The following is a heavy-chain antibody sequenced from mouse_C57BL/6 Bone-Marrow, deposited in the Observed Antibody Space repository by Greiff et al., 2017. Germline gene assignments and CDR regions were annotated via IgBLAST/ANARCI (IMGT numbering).Heavy chain of an antibody. CDR2: ISGGGGNT. D-gene: IGHD1-1*01. V-gene: IGHV5-9*01. CDR1: GFTFSSYT. J-gene: IGHJ2*01. Sequence: EVQLVESGGGLVKPGGSLKLSCAASGFTFSSYTMSWVRQTPEKRLEWVATISGGGGNTYYPDSVKGRFTISRDNAKNTLYLQMSSLRSEDTALYYCARGDYGSSYYWGQGTTLTVSS. CDR3: ARGDYGSSYY.